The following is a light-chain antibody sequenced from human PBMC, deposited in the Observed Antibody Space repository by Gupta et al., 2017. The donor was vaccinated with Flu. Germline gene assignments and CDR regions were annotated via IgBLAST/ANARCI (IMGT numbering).Light chain of an antibody. CDR3: TSFTSSSTWV. Sequence: QSALTQPASVSGSPGQSITISCTGTTSDIGAHNRVSWCQQHPGKAPKLMIYEVNNRPSGVSNRFSGSKSGNTASLTISGLQAEDEADYYCTSFTSSSTWVFGGGTKLTVL. V-gene: IGLV2-14*01. CDR2: EVN. J-gene: IGLJ3*02. CDR1: TSDIGAHNR.